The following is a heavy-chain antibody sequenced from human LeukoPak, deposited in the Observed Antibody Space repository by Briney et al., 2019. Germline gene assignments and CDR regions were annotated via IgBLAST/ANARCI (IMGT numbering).Heavy chain of an antibody. CDR2: INPSGGST. Sequence: ASVKVSCKASGYTFTSYYMHWVRQAPGQGLEWRGIINPSGGSTSYAQKFQGRVTMTRDTSTSTVYMELSSLRSEDTAVYYCARDILYGVPAAMYYFDYWGQGTLVTVSS. CDR3: ARDILYGVPAAMYYFDY. J-gene: IGHJ4*02. D-gene: IGHD2-2*01. V-gene: IGHV1-46*01. CDR1: GYTFTSYY.